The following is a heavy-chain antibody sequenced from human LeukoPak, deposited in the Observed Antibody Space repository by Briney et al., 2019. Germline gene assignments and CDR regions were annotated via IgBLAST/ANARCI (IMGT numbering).Heavy chain of an antibody. D-gene: IGHD2-21*01. CDR2: IYHSGST. CDR1: GGSISSSSHY. Sequence: PSETLSLTCTVSGGSISSSSHYWAWIRQPPGKGLEWIGSIYHSGSTYYNPSLKSRVTISVDTSKNQFSLKLSSVTAADTAVYYCARMWSNIWFDPWGQGTLVTVSS. V-gene: IGHV4-39*07. J-gene: IGHJ5*02. CDR3: ARMWSNIWFDP.